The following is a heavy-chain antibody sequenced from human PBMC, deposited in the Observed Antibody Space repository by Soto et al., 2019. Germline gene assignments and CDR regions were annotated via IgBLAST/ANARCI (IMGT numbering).Heavy chain of an antibody. D-gene: IGHD1-26*01. CDR3: ARGDGSYYAFDN. Sequence: GESLKISCKGSGYSFTSYWIGWGRQMPGKSLEWMGIIYPGDSDTRYSPSFQCQVTISAAKSLSNAYMQWSSLKASDTAMYYCARGDGSYYAFDNWGQGTMVTVSS. CDR2: IYPGDSDT. V-gene: IGHV5-51*01. J-gene: IGHJ3*02. CDR1: GYSFTSYW.